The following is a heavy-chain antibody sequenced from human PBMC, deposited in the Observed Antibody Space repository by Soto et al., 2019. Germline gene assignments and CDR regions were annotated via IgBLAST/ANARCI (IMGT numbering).Heavy chain of an antibody. CDR2: ISSSSSTI. J-gene: IGHJ3*02. CDR1: GFTFSSYS. Sequence: GSLRLSCAASGFTFSSYSMNWVRQAPGKGLEWVSYISSSSSTIYYADSVKGRFTISRDNAKNSLYLQMNSLRAEDTAVYYCARAVDCSSTSCPYDAFDIWGQGTMVTVSS. CDR3: ARAVDCSSTSCPYDAFDI. D-gene: IGHD2-2*01. V-gene: IGHV3-48*01.